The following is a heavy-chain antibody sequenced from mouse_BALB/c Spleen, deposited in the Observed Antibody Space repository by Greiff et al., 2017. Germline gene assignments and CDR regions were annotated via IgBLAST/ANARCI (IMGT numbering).Heavy chain of an antibody. CDR1: GFNIKDYY. Sequence: EVQLQQSGAELVRSGASVKLSCTASGFNIKDYYMHWVKQRPEQGLEWIGWIDPENGDTEYAPKFQGKATMTADTSSNTAYLQLSSLTSEDTAVYYCDYDGSSYGYFDVWGAGTTVTVSS. J-gene: IGHJ1*01. CDR2: IDPENGDT. V-gene: IGHV14-4*02. D-gene: IGHD1-1*01. CDR3: DYDGSSYGYFDV.